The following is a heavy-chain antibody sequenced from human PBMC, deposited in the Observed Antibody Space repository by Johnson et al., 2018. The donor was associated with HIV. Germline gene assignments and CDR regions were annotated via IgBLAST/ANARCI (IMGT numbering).Heavy chain of an antibody. CDR2: IYSGGST. J-gene: IGHJ3*02. CDR3: AREGDSSGAGAFDI. Sequence: VQLVESGGGLVQPVGSLRLSCTASGSTVSSNYMSWVRQAPGKGLEWVSVIYSGGSTNYADSVKGRFTISRENAKNTLYLQMNSLRAEDTAVYYCAREGDSSGAGAFDIWGQGTMVTVSS. D-gene: IGHD3-22*01. V-gene: IGHV3-66*01. CDR1: GSTVSSNY.